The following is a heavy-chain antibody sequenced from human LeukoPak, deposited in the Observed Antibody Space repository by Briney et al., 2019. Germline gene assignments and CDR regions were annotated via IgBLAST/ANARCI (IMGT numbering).Heavy chain of an antibody. D-gene: IGHD1-26*01. CDR2: ISSGGHTI. J-gene: IGHJ4*02. Sequence: QPGGSLRLSCAASGFTFSNAWMSWVRQAPGKGLEWLSYISSGGHTIHYADSVKGRFTISRDNAKNSLYLQMNSLRDDDDTAVYYCARGSGSYDYWGQGTLVTVSS. CDR3: ARGSGSYDY. V-gene: IGHV3-48*02. CDR1: GFTFSNAW.